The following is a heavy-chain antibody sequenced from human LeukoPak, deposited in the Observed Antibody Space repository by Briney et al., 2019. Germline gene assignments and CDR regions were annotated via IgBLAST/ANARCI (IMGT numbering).Heavy chain of an antibody. D-gene: IGHD3-10*01. J-gene: IGHJ5*02. CDR3: ARNALSGGDNWFDP. CDR1: GYTFTNYY. CDR2: INPGGGNT. Sequence: ASVKVSCKASGYTFTNYYMHWVRQAPGQGLEWMGIINPGGGNTIYAQKFQGRVTMTRDTSTSTVYMGLSSLRSEDTAVYYCARNALSGGDNWFDPWGQGTLVTVSS. V-gene: IGHV1-46*01.